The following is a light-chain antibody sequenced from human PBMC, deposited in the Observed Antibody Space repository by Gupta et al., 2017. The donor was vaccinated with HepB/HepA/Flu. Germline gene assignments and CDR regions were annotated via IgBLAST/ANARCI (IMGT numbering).Light chain of an antibody. CDR3: QQSYSTPTWT. CDR2: AAS. Sequence: DIQLTKSPSSLSASAGDRVTITCRASQSISSYLNWYQQKPGKAPKLLIYAASSLQSGVPSRFSVSGSGTVFTLTISSLQPEDFATYYCQQSYSTPTWTFGQGTKVEIK. J-gene: IGKJ1*01. V-gene: IGKV1-39*01. CDR1: QSISSY.